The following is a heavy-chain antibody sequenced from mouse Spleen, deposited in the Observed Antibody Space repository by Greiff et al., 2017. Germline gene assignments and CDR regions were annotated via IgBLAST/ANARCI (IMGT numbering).Heavy chain of an antibody. CDR3: ARHDYYGSSYFDY. V-gene: IGHV5-6*01. J-gene: IGHJ2*01. Sequence: VQLKQSGGDLVKPGGSLKLSCAASGFTFSSYGMSWVRQTPDKRLEWVATISSGGSYTYYPDSVKGRFTISRDNAKNTLYLQMSSLKSEDTAMYYCARHDYYGSSYFDYWGQGTTLTVSS. CDR1: GFTFSSYG. CDR2: ISSGGSYT. D-gene: IGHD1-1*01.